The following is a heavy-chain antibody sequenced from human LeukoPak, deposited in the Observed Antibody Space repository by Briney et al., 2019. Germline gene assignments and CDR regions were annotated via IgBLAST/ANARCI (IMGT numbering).Heavy chain of an antibody. V-gene: IGHV1-69*04. Sequence: GASVKVSCKASGGTFSSYAISWVRQAPGQGLEWMGRIIPILGIANYAQKFQGRVTITADKSTSTAYMELSSLRSEDTAVYYCAREGGNYYDSSGSGGAFDIWGQGTMVTVSS. D-gene: IGHD3-22*01. CDR3: AREGGNYYDSSGSGGAFDI. CDR1: GGTFSSYA. J-gene: IGHJ3*02. CDR2: IIPILGIA.